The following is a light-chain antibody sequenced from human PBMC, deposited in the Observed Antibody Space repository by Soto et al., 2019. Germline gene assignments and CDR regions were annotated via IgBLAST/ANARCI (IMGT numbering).Light chain of an antibody. CDR2: EVT. J-gene: IGLJ2*01. CDR3: GSKAGSDKHVV. V-gene: IGLV2-8*01. CDR1: SSDIRDSNY. Sequence: QSVLTQPPSASGSPGQSVTLSCSGISSDIRDSNYVSWYQQHPGKAPKLVVSEVTKRPSGVPDRFSGSMSGTTAFLTISGLQTEDEADYYCGSKAGSDKHVVFGGGTKLTVL.